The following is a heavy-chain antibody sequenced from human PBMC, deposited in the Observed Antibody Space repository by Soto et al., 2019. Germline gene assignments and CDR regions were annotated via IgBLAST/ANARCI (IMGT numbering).Heavy chain of an antibody. D-gene: IGHD1-20*01. CDR1: GGSFSGYY. CDR3: AAVTGSSYFDY. V-gene: IGHV4-34*01. CDR2: INHSGST. J-gene: IGHJ4*02. Sequence: SETLSLTCAVYGGSFSGYYWSWIRQPPGKGLEWIGEINHSGSTNYNPSLKSRVTISVDTSKNQFSLKLSSVTAADTAVYYCAAVTGSSYFDYWGQGTLVAVSS.